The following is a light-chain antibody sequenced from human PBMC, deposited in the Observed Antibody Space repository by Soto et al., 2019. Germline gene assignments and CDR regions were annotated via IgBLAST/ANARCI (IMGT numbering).Light chain of an antibody. CDR3: KQYGASPFT. Sequence: IVLTQSPATLSLSPGERATLSCRASLPVDSKYLVWYQHKPRQPPTLLLYDASRRATGVPDRFSGSGSGTDITLTISTLEPEDCAFYYCKQYGASPFTFDPGTRVEI. V-gene: IGKV3-20*01. CDR2: DAS. CDR1: LPVDSKY. J-gene: IGKJ3*01.